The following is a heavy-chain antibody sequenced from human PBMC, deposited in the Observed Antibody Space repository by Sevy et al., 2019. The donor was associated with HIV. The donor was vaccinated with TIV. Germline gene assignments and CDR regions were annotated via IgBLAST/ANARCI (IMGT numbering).Heavy chain of an antibody. CDR2: ISSSGSTI. V-gene: IGHV3-48*03. Sequence: GGCLRLSCAASGFTFSSYEMNWVRQAPGKGLEWVSYISSSGSTIYYADSVKGRFTISRDNAKNSLYLQMNSLRAEDTAVYYCARGSSSSYYYYYGMDVWGQGTTVTVSS. D-gene: IGHD6-6*01. J-gene: IGHJ6*02. CDR3: ARGSSSSYYYYYGMDV. CDR1: GFTFSSYE.